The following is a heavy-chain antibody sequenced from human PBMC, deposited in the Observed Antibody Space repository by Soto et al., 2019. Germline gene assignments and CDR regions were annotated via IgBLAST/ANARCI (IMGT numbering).Heavy chain of an antibody. CDR3: AKAEGLYCGYYSSYFDY. J-gene: IGHJ4*02. CDR1: GFTFSSYA. CDR2: ISGSGGST. V-gene: IGHV3-23*01. Sequence: EVQLLESGGGLVQPGGSLRLSCAASGFTFSSYAMSWVRQAPGKGLEWVSAISGSGGSTYYADSVKGRFTISRDNSKNTLYLQMNILRAEDTAVYYCAKAEGLYCGYYSSYFDYWGQGTLVTVSS. D-gene: IGHD5-12*01.